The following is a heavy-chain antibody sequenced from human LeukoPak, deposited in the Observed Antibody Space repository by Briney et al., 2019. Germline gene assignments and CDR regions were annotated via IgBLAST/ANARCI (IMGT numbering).Heavy chain of an antibody. CDR2: ISSSSSYI. CDR1: GFTFSSYS. D-gene: IGHD3-10*01. CDR3: ARAGRFGDLNH. V-gene: IGHV3-21*01. J-gene: IGHJ5*02. Sequence: GGSLRLSCAASGFTFSSYSMNWVRQAPGKGLEWVSFISSSSSYIYYADSVKGRFTISRDNAKNSLYLQMNSLRAEDTAVYYCARAGRFGDLNHWGQGTLVTVSS.